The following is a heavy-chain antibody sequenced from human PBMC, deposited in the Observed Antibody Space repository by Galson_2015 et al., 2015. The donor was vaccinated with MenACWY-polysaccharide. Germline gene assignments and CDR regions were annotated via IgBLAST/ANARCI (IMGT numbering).Heavy chain of an antibody. CDR1: GFTFSTYW. Sequence: SLRLSCAASGFTFSTYWMHWVRQAPGKGLVWVSRIKSDGSSTNYADSVKGRFTISRDNAENTLYLQMNSLRAEDTALYYCARGYSAYDWGQGSLVTGSA. CDR2: IKSDGSST. D-gene: IGHD5-12*01. J-gene: IGHJ4*02. V-gene: IGHV3-74*01. CDR3: ARGYSAYD.